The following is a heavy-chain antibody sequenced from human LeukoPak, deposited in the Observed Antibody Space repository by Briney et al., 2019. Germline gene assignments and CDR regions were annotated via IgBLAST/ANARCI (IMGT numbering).Heavy chain of an antibody. CDR1: GFTFSSYS. J-gene: IGHJ4*02. CDR2: ISSSSSTI. V-gene: IGHV3-48*01. CDR3: ARDQGNDYGDYGNDY. Sequence: PGGSLRLSCAASGFTFSSYSMTWVRQAPGKGLEWVSYISSSSSTIYYADSVKGRFTISRDNAKNSLYLQMNSLRAEDTAVYYCARDQGNDYGDYGNDYWGQGTLVTVSS. D-gene: IGHD4-17*01.